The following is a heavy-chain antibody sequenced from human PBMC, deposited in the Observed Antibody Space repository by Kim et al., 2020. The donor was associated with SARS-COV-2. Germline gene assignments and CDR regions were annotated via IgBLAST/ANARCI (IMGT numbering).Heavy chain of an antibody. J-gene: IGHJ4*02. CDR3: ARAALSQFTTVEY. D-gene: IGHD2-2*01. CDR2: INPSGGRT. V-gene: IGHV1-46*01. CDR1: GYSFTSHY. Sequence: ASVKVSCKVSGYSFTSHYVHWVRQAPGQGLEWMGLINPSGGRTTYAQKFQGRVIMTGDTSTSTAYMELRSLTFEDTAVYYCARAALSQFTTVEYWGQGTLVTVSS.